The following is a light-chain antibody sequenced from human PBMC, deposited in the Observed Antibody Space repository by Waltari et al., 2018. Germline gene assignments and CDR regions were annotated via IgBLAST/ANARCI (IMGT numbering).Light chain of an antibody. J-gene: IGLJ2*01. Sequence: QSALTQPASVTGSPGQSITMSCTGTSSDVGGNKHVSWYQQHPGQVPKLLIYDVIYRSSGVSDRFSGSKSGNTASLTISGLQAGDEADYYCSSYTTGVVFGGGTKLTVL. CDR3: SSYTTGVV. CDR1: SSDVGGNKH. CDR2: DVI. V-gene: IGLV2-14*03.